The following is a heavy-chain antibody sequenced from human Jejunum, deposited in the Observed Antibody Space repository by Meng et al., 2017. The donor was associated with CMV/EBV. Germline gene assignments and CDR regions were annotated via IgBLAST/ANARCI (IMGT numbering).Heavy chain of an antibody. CDR1: YSFPHNG. J-gene: IGHJ4*02. CDR2: ISTYDGKT. CDR3: ARRIAAIGPLYYFDS. D-gene: IGHD6-13*01. Sequence: YSFPHNGIGWLRQAPGQVLEWMVWISTYDGKTDYAQNLQGRVTMTMDTSMNTANMELGSLTSDDTAVYFCARRIAAIGPLYYFDSWGQGTLVTVSS. V-gene: IGHV1-18*01.